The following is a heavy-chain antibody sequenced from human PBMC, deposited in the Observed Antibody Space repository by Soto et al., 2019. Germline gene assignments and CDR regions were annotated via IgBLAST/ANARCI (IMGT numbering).Heavy chain of an antibody. V-gene: IGHV4-30-4*01. CDR3: ARDLVANWFDP. CDR2: IYYSGST. Sequence: QVQLQEPGPGLVKPSQPLSLPCTVSGGSISSGVYYWSWFRHPPGKGLEWIGYIYYSGSTYYNPSLKSRVTISVDTSKNQFSLKLSSVTAADTAVYYCARDLVANWFDPWGQGTLVTVSS. D-gene: IGHD5-12*01. CDR1: GGSISSGVYY. J-gene: IGHJ5*02.